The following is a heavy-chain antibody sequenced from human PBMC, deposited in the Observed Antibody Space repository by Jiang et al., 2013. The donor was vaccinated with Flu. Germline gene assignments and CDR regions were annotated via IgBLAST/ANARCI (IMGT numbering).Heavy chain of an antibody. Sequence: EVKKPGSSVKVSCKASGGTFSSYAISWVRQAPGQGLEWMGIINPSGGSTSYAQKFQGRVTMTRDTSTSTVYMELSSLRSEDTAVYYCARVAHWFDPWGQGTLVTVSS. V-gene: IGHV1-46*03. CDR1: GGTFSSYA. CDR3: ARVAHWFDP. J-gene: IGHJ5*02. CDR2: INPSGGST. D-gene: IGHD2-21*01.